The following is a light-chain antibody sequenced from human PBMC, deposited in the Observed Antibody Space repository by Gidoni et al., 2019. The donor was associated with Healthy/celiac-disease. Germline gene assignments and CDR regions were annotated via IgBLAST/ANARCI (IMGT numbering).Light chain of an antibody. CDR1: QSVSSN. J-gene: IGKJ2*01. V-gene: IGKV3-15*01. Sequence: IVMTQSPATLSVSPGERATLSCRASQSVSSNLAWYQQKPGQAPRLLIYGASTRATDIPARFSGSGSGTEFTLTISSLQSEDFAVYYCQQYNNWQRGYTFGQXTKLEIK. CDR2: GAS. CDR3: QQYNNWQRGYT.